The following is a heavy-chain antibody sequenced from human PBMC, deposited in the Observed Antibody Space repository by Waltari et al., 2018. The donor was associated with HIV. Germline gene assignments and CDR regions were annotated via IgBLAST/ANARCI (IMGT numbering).Heavy chain of an antibody. V-gene: IGHV3-30*02. CDR3: AIIASGYDSFDY. Sequence: QVQLVESGGGVVQPGGSLRLSCAASGFTFSSYGLHWVRQAPGKGLEWVAFIRYDGSNKYYADSVKGRFTISRDNSKNTLYLQMNSLRAEDTAVYYCAIIASGYDSFDYWGQGTLVTVSS. J-gene: IGHJ4*02. CDR2: IRYDGSNK. CDR1: GFTFSSYG. D-gene: IGHD5-12*01.